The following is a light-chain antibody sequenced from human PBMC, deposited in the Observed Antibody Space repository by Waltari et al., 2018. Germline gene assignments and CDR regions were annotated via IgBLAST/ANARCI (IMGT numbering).Light chain of an antibody. J-gene: IGKJ3*01. CDR2: DAS. Sequence: EIVLTQSPATLSLSPGERATLSYKASQSVSSYLAWYQQKPGQAPRLLISDASNRATGIPARFSGSGSGTDFTLTISSLEPEDFAVYSCQQRSNWPLTFGPGTKVDIK. CDR1: QSVSSY. V-gene: IGKV3-11*01. CDR3: QQRSNWPLT.